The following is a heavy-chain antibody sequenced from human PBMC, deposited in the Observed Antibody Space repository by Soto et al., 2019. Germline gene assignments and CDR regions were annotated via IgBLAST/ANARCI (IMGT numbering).Heavy chain of an antibody. D-gene: IGHD6-6*01. CDR1: GFTFSSYG. V-gene: IGHV3-33*06. J-gene: IGHJ4*02. CDR3: AKDQEYSSSSGFDY. CDR2: IWYDGSNK. Sequence: GGSLRLSCAASGFTFSSYGMHWVRQAPGKGLEWVAVIWYDGSNKYYADSVKGRFTISRDNSKNTLYLQMNSLRAEDTAVFYCAKDQEYSSSSGFDYWGQGTLVTVSS.